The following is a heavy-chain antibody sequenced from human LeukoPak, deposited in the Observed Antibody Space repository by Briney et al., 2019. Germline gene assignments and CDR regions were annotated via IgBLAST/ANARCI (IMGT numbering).Heavy chain of an antibody. D-gene: IGHD2-2*01. CDR1: GGSISSYY. CDR2: IYYSGST. Sequence: SSETLSLTCTVSGGSISSYYWSWIRQPPGKGLEWIGYIYYSGSTNYNPSLKSRVTISVDTSKNQFSLKLSSVTAADTAVYYCARGHSKVVPAALDYWGQGTLVTVSS. J-gene: IGHJ4*02. CDR3: ARGHSKVVPAALDY. V-gene: IGHV4-59*08.